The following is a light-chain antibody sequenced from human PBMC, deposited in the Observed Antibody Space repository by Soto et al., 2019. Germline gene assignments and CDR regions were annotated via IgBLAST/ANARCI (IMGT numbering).Light chain of an antibody. CDR1: SSDVGAYNF. J-gene: IGLJ1*01. CDR2: EVT. Sequence: QSALTKPASVSWSPGQSITISCTGSSSDVGAYNFVSWYQHHPGRAPKLILYEVTTRPSGVSSRFSGSKSDNTASPTISGLQADDEATYYCSSYTSTNTPYVFGTGTKVTVL. V-gene: IGLV2-14*01. CDR3: SSYTSTNTPYV.